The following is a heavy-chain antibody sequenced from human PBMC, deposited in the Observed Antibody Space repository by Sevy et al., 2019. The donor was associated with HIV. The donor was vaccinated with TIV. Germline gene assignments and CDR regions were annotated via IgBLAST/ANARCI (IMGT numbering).Heavy chain of an antibody. CDR2: IIPIFGTA. CDR3: ARGRQWLAQEAFDI. J-gene: IGHJ3*02. CDR1: GGTFSSYA. V-gene: IGHV1-69*06. Sequence: ASVKVSCKASGGTFSSYAISWVRQAPGQGLEWMGGIIPIFGTANYAQKFQGRVTITADKSTSTAYMGLSSLGSEDTAVYYCARGRQWLAQEAFDIWGQGTMVTVSS. D-gene: IGHD6-19*01.